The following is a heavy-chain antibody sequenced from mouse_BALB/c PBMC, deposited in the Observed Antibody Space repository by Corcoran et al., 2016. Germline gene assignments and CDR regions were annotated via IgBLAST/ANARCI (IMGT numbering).Heavy chain of an antibody. V-gene: IGHV3-6*02. CDR3: ARDGTAWYFDV. D-gene: IGHD1-2*01. CDR1: GYSITSGYY. CDR2: ISYDGSN. J-gene: IGHJ1*01. Sequence: DVQLQEAGPGLGKPSQSLALTCSVNGYSITSGYYWNWIRQFPGNKLEWMGYISYDGSNNYNPSLKNRISITRDTSKNQFFLKLNSVTTEDTATYYCARDGTAWYFDVWGAGTTVTVSA.